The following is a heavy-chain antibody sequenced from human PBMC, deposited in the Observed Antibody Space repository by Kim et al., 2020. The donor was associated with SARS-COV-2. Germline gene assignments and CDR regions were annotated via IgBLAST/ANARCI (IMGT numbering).Heavy chain of an antibody. CDR2: ISSSSSDI. D-gene: IGHD3-16*01. V-gene: IGHV3-21*01. CDR3: ASQVWTVR. J-gene: IGHJ4*02. Sequence: GGSLRLSCAASGFTFSSYSMNWVRQAPGKGLEWVSSISSSSSDIYYADSVKGRFTISRDNAKNSLYLQMNRLRAEDTAVYYCASQVWTVRWGQGTLVTVSS. CDR1: GFTFSSYS.